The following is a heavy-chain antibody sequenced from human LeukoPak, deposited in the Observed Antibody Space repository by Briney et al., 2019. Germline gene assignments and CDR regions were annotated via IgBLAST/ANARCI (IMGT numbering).Heavy chain of an antibody. J-gene: IGHJ4*02. CDR3: ARATSDGDSYFDY. V-gene: IGHV4-59*11. CDR2: IYYSGST. CDR1: GGSISSHY. D-gene: IGHD2-21*01. Sequence: SETLSLTCTVSGGSISSHYWSWIRQPPGKGLEWIGYIYYSGSTNYNPSLKSRVTISVDTSRNQFSLKLSSVTAADTAVYYCARATSDGDSYFDYWGQGTLVTVSS.